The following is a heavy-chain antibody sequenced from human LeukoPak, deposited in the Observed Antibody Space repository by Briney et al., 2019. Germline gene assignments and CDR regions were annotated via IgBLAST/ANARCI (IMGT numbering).Heavy chain of an antibody. V-gene: IGHV4-30-2*01. CDR1: GGSISSGGYS. CDR2: IYHSGST. Sequence: SETLSLTCAVSGGSISSGGYSWSWIRQPPGKGLEWIGYIYHSGSTYSNPSLKSRVTISVDRSKNQFSLKLSSVTAADTAVYYCARGSYGHFDYWGQGTLVTVSS. D-gene: IGHD1-26*01. J-gene: IGHJ4*02. CDR3: ARGSYGHFDY.